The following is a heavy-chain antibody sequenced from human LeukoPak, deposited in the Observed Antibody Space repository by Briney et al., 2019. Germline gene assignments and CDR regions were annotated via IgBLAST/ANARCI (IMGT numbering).Heavy chain of an antibody. CDR1: GFTFTSYG. CDR3: ARDPGALRYLEWGDYMDV. D-gene: IGHD3-3*01. J-gene: IGHJ6*03. CDR2: VSYNGSHQ. V-gene: IGHV3-30*16. Sequence: GGSLRLSCAASGFTFTSYGIHWVRQAPGKGLEWVAVVSYNGSHQDYADSVKGRFSISRDNSKNTLHLQMNSLRPEDTAVYYCARDPGALRYLEWGDYMDVWGKGTTVTVSS.